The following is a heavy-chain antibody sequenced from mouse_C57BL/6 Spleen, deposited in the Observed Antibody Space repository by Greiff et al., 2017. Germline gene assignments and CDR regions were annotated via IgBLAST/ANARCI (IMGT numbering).Heavy chain of an antibody. CDR2: INPNNGGT. Sequence: VQLQQSGPELVKPGASVKISCKASGYTFTDYYMNWVKQSHGKSLEWIGDINPNNGGTSYNQKFKGKATLTVDKSSSTAYMELRSLTSEDSAVXYCARGGFPWFAYWGQGTLVTVSA. CDR3: ARGGFPWFAY. J-gene: IGHJ3*01. CDR1: GYTFTDYY. V-gene: IGHV1-26*01.